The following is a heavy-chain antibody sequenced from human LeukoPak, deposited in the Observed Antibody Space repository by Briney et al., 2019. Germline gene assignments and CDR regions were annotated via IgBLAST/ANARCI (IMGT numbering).Heavy chain of an antibody. V-gene: IGHV3-23*01. CDR2: ISGSGGST. CDR3: AKDPVFGYSSSKYYFDY. CDR1: GFTFSSYA. D-gene: IGHD6-13*01. Sequence: GGSLRLSCAASGFTFSSYAMSWVRQAPGKGLEGGSGISGSGGSTYYADSVKGRFTISRDNSKNTLYVQMNSLRAEDTAVYYCAKDPVFGYSSSKYYFDYWGQGTLVTVSS. J-gene: IGHJ4*02.